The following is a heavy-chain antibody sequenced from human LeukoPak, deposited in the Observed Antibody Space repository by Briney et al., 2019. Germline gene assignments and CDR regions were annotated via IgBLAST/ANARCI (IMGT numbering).Heavy chain of an antibody. V-gene: IGHV4-34*01. CDR3: ARDQGNYYDSSGAPYYYYGMDV. Sequence: SETLSLTCAVYGGSFSGYYWSWIRQPPGKGQEWIGEINHSGSTNYNPSLKSRVTISVDTSKNQFSLKLSSVTAADTAVYYCARDQGNYYDSSGAPYYYYGMDVWGQGTTVTVSS. J-gene: IGHJ6*02. CDR1: GGSFSGYY. CDR2: INHSGST. D-gene: IGHD3-22*01.